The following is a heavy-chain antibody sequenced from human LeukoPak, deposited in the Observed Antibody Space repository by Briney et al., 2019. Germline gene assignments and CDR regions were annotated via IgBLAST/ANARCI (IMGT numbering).Heavy chain of an antibody. Sequence: SETLSLTCTVSGGSISSSSYYWGWIRQPPGKGLEWIGSIYYSGSTCYNPSLKSRVTISVDTSKNQFSLKLSSVTAADTAVYYCAGHFYDYGDYEITQYYFDYWGQGTLVTVSS. CDR1: GGSISSSSYY. CDR2: IYYSGST. CDR3: AGHFYDYGDYEITQYYFDY. V-gene: IGHV4-39*07. J-gene: IGHJ4*02. D-gene: IGHD4-17*01.